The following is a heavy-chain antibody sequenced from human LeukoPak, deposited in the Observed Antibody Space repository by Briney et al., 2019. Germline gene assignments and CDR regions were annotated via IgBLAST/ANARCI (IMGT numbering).Heavy chain of an antibody. CDR1: GYTFTSFG. V-gene: IGHV1-18*01. CDR3: ARRSGTYSDFDF. CDR2: ISTSTGHT. Sequence: ASVKVSCKASGYTFTSFGIGWVRQAPGQRLEWMGWISTSTGHTNYTHRLQGRVSMTTDTSTNTVYTEMKSLTSDDSAVYYCARRSGTYSDFDFWGQGTLVTVSS. J-gene: IGHJ4*02. D-gene: IGHD1-26*01.